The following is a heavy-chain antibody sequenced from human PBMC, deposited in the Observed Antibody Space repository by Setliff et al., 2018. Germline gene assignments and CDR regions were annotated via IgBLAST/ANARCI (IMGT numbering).Heavy chain of an antibody. CDR3: ARLALTGYDSSGYYYALDYMDV. CDR1: GFTFSSYW. V-gene: IGHV3-74*01. Sequence: GGSLRLSCAASGFTFSSYWMYWVRQAPGKGLVWVSRINRDGSYTVYADSVEGRFTISRDNAKNTLYLQMNSLGAEDTAVYYCARLALTGYDSSGYYYALDYMDVWGKGTTVTVSS. D-gene: IGHD3-22*01. CDR2: INRDGSYT. J-gene: IGHJ6*03.